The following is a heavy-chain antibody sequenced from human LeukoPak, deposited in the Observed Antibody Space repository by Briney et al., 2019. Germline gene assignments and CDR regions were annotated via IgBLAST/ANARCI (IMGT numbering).Heavy chain of an antibody. CDR1: GYTFTGYY. CDR2: INPNSGGT. D-gene: IGHD4/OR15-4a*01. CDR3: AREVSYGGIYYYYGMDV. J-gene: IGHJ6*02. Sequence: ASVKVSCKASGYTFTGYYIHWVRQAPGQGLEWMGWINPNSGGTNYAQKFQGRVTMTRDMSISTAYMELSRLRSDDTAVYYCAREVSYGGIYYYYGMDVWGQGTTVTVSS. V-gene: IGHV1-2*02.